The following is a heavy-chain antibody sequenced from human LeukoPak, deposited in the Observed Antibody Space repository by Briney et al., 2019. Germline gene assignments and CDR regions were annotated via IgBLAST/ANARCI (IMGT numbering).Heavy chain of an antibody. D-gene: IGHD2-2*01. CDR2: IYYSGST. Sequence: SETLSLTCTVSGGSISSYYWSWIRQPPGKGLEWIGYIYYSGSTNHNPSLKSRVTISADTSKNQFSLKLSSVTAADTAVYYCARIVPAANYYYGMDVWGQGTTVTVSS. CDR1: GGSISSYY. V-gene: IGHV4-59*01. CDR3: ARIVPAANYYYGMDV. J-gene: IGHJ6*02.